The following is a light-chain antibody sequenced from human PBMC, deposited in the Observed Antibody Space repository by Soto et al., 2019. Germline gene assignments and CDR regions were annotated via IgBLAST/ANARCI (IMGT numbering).Light chain of an antibody. CDR3: AAWDDSLNVFYV. CDR1: SSNIGSNT. CDR2: SNN. J-gene: IGLJ1*01. V-gene: IGLV1-44*01. Sequence: QSVLTQPPSASGTPGQRVTISCSGSSSNIGSNTVNWYQQLPGTAPKLLIYSNNQRPSGVPDRFSGSKSGTSASLAIGGLQSEDEADYYCAAWDDSLNVFYVFGTGTKLTVL.